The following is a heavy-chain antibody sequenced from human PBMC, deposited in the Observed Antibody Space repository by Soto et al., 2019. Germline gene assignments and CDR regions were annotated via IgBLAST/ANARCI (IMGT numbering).Heavy chain of an antibody. CDR2: IYYSGST. D-gene: IGHD3-10*01. CDR3: ARLDYYGSGSHFDP. V-gene: IGHV4-59*01. J-gene: IGHJ5*02. CDR1: GGSISSYY. Sequence: SETLSLTCTVSGGSISSYYWGWIRQPPGKGLEWIGYIYYSGSTNYNPSLKSRVTISVDTSKNQFSLKLSSVTAADTAVYYCARLDYYGSGSHFDPWGKGTLVTVSS.